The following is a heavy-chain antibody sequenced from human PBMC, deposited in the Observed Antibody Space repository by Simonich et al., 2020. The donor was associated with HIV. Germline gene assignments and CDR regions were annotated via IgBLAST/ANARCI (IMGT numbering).Heavy chain of an antibody. V-gene: IGHV4-34*01. J-gene: IGHJ3*02. Sequence: QVQLQQWGAGLLKPSETLSLTCAVYGGSFSGYYWNWIRQPPGKGLEWIGEINHSGSTNDNPSLKGRVTISVDTSKNQFSLKLSSVTAADTAVYYCARGRATVTDAFDIWGQGTMVTVSS. CDR3: ARGRATVTDAFDI. CDR2: INHSGST. CDR1: GGSFSGYY. D-gene: IGHD4-17*01.